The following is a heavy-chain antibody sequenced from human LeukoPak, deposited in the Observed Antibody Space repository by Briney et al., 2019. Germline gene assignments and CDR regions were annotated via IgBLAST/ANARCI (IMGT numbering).Heavy chain of an antibody. CDR1: GYTFTSYD. D-gene: IGHD6-19*01. J-gene: IGHJ4*02. Sequence: ASVKVSCKASGYTFTSYDINWVRQATGQGLEWMGWMNPNSGNTGYAQKFQGRVTMTRNTSISTVYMELSSLRSEDTAVYYCAREESAVAGTFDYWGQGTLVTVSS. CDR3: AREESAVAGTFDY. V-gene: IGHV1-8*01. CDR2: MNPNSGNT.